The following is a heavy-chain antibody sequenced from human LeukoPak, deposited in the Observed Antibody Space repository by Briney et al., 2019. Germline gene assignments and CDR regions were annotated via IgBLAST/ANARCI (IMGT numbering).Heavy chain of an antibody. Sequence: SETLSLTCTVSGGSTSSTNYYWGWIRQPPGKGLEWIGGIHYSGNTYYNPSLKSRVTISVDTSKNQFSLRLSSVTAADTAVYYCARLGAGPTYYDFWSGYSSFYFDYWGQGTLVTVSS. CDR3: ARLGAGPTYYDFWSGYSSFYFDY. CDR1: GGSTSSTNYY. V-gene: IGHV4-39*01. J-gene: IGHJ4*02. CDR2: IHYSGNT. D-gene: IGHD3-3*01.